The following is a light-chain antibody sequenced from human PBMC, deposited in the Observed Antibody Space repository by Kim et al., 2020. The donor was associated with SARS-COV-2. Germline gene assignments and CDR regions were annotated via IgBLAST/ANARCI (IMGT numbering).Light chain of an antibody. J-gene: IGLJ3*02. V-gene: IGLV2-14*01. CDR1: SSDVGGYNY. Sequence: QSALTQPASVSGSPGQSITISCTGTSSDVGGYNYVSWYQQHPGKAPKLMIYDVSKRHSGVSNRFSGSKSGNTASLTISGLQAEDEADYYCSSYTSSSTLGVFGGGTQLTVL. CDR2: DVS. CDR3: SSYTSSSTLGV.